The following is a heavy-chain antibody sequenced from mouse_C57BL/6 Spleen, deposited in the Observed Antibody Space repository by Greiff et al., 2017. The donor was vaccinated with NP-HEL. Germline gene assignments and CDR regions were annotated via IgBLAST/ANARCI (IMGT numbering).Heavy chain of an antibody. CDR3: ARHGSSVYAMDY. D-gene: IGHD1-1*01. Sequence: EVKLMESGGDLVKPGGSLKLSCAASGFTFSSYGMSWVRQTPDKRLEWVATISSGGSYTYYPDSVKGRFTISRDNAKNTLYLQMSSLKSEDTARYYCARHGSSVYAMDYWGQGPSVTVSS. CDR1: GFTFSSYG. V-gene: IGHV5-6*01. CDR2: ISSGGSYT. J-gene: IGHJ4*01.